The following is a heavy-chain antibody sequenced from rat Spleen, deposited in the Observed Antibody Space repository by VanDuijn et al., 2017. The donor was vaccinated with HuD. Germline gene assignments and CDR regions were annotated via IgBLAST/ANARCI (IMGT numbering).Heavy chain of an antibody. CDR2: INKDSSII. J-gene: IGHJ3*01. V-gene: IGHV4-2*01. CDR3: TTRCIGAISRDNRFAY. Sequence: EVKLVESGGGLVHPGRSLKLSCAVSGFNFDDYWMTWVRQAPGKGLEWIGEINKDSSIINYTPSLKDKFTISRDNAQNTLYLQMNKLRSEDTAIYYCTTRCIGAISRDNRFAYWGQGTLVTVSS. CDR1: GFNFDDYW. D-gene: IGHD1-2*01.